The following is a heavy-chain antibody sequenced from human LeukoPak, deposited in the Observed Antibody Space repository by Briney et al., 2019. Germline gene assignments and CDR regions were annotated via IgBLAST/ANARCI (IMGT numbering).Heavy chain of an antibody. CDR1: GYAFTTYG. CDR3: ARGDNRYYYYGMDV. CDR2: ISAYNGNT. Sequence: ASVKVSCKASGYAFTTYGISWVRQAPGQGLEWMGWISAYNGNTNYAQKLQGRVTMTTDTSTSTAYMELRSLRSDNTAVYYCARGDNRYYYYGMDVWGQGTTVTVSS. D-gene: IGHD1-1*01. J-gene: IGHJ6*02. V-gene: IGHV1-18*01.